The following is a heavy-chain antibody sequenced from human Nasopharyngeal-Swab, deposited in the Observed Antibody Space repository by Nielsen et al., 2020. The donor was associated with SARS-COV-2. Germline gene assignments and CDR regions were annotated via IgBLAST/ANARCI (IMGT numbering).Heavy chain of an antibody. J-gene: IGHJ6*02. Sequence: SVKVSCKASGGTFSSYAISWVRQAPGQGLEWMGGIIPILGIANYAQKFQGRVTMTRDTSISTAYMELSRLRSDDTAVYYCAREPRLGFDSRYYGMDVWGQGTTVTVSS. V-gene: IGHV1-69*10. CDR1: GGTFSSYA. CDR3: AREPRLGFDSRYYGMDV. D-gene: IGHD3-9*01. CDR2: IIPILGIA.